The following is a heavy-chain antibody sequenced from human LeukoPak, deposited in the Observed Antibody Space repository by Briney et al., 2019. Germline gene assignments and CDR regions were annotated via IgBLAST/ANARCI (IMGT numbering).Heavy chain of an antibody. CDR3: AKESGKFDY. J-gene: IGHJ4*02. CDR2: ISADGGST. Sequence: PGRSLRLSCVVSGINFADYAMHWVRQHPGKGLEWVSLISADGGSTFSADSVKGRFSISRDNSKNSLYLQMNSLRSEDTAMYYCAKESGKFDYWGQGTLVAVSS. V-gene: IGHV3-43*02. CDR1: GINFADYA.